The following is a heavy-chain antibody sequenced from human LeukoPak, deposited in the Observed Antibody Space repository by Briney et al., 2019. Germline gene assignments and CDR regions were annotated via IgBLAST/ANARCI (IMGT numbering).Heavy chain of an antibody. CDR2: TYYRSTWYT. CDR3: VRVEYSSSYYFDS. V-gene: IGHV6-1*01. CDR1: GDAFSTNTAA. Sequence: SQTLSLTCAISGDAFSTNTAAWHWLRPSPARGLEWRGSTYYRSTWYTHYGLSVEGLITINPDTSKNQFSLHLNSVTPDDTGVYYCVRVEYSSSYYFDSWGQGTLVAVSS. D-gene: IGHD6-6*01. J-gene: IGHJ4*02.